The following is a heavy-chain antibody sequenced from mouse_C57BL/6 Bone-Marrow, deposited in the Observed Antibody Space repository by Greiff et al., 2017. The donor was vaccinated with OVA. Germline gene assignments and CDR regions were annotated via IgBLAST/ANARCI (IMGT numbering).Heavy chain of an antibody. CDR3: TTGTTVVATGYFDV. Sequence: VQLKESGAELVRPGASVKLSCTASGFNIKDYYMHWVKQRPEQGLEWIGRIDPEDGDTEYAPKFQGKATMTADTSSNTAYLQRSSLTSEDTAVYYCTTGTTVVATGYFDVWGTGTTVTVSS. CDR1: GFNIKDYY. CDR2: IDPEDGDT. J-gene: IGHJ1*03. V-gene: IGHV14-1*01. D-gene: IGHD1-1*01.